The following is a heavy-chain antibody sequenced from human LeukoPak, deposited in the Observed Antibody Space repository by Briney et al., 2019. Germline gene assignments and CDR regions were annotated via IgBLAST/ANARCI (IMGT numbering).Heavy chain of an antibody. CDR2: ISSYNGDI. CDR3: VRDADGGNSRSDS. CDR1: GFVFSTHS. J-gene: IGHJ5*01. D-gene: IGHD4-23*01. Sequence: GGSLRLSCAASGFVFSTHSMNWVRQAPGKGLEWVSWISSYNGDIYYADSVRGRFTISRDNAKNSLYLQMNSLRAEDTAVYYCVRDADGGNSRSDSWGQGTLVTVSS. V-gene: IGHV3-21*01.